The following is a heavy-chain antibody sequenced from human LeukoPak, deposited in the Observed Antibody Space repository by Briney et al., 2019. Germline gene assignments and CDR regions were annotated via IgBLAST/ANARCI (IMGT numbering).Heavy chain of an antibody. Sequence: SETLSLTCTVSGGSISSSSYYWGWIRQPPGKGLEWIGSIYYSGSTYYNPSLKSRVTISVDTSKNQFSLKLSSVTAADTAVYYCARDSIGRAGVRRAAAAGEKAKSGTDYWGQGTLVTVSS. V-gene: IGHV4-39*07. D-gene: IGHD6-13*01. CDR3: ARDSIGRAGVRRAAAAGEKAKSGTDY. CDR2: IYYSGST. CDR1: GGSISSSSYY. J-gene: IGHJ4*02.